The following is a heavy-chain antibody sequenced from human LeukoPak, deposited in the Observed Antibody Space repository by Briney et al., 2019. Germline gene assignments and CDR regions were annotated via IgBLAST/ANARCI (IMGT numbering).Heavy chain of an antibody. CDR1: GYTFTSYG. Sequence: ASVKVSCKASGYTFTSYGISWVRQAPGQGLEWMGWISAYNGNTNYAQKLQGRVTMTTDTSTSTAYMELRSLRSDDTAVYCCARDRSDYVWGSYSVNDYWGQGTLVTVSS. CDR2: ISAYNGNT. D-gene: IGHD3-16*01. V-gene: IGHV1-18*01. CDR3: ARDRSDYVWGSYSVNDY. J-gene: IGHJ4*02.